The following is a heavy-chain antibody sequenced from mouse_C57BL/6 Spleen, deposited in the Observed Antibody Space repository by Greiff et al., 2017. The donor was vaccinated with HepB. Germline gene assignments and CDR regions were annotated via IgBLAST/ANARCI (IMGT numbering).Heavy chain of an antibody. D-gene: IGHD1-1*01. J-gene: IGHJ4*01. CDR1: GYSITSGYY. CDR2: ISYDGSN. V-gene: IGHV3-6*01. Sequence: EVKLMESGPGLVKPSQSLSLTCSVTGYSITSGYYWNWIRQFPGNKLEWMGYISYDGSNNYNPSLKNRISITRDTSKNQFFLKLNSVTTEDTATYYCARDPDYYGSTYAMDYWGQGTSVTVSS. CDR3: ARDPDYYGSTYAMDY.